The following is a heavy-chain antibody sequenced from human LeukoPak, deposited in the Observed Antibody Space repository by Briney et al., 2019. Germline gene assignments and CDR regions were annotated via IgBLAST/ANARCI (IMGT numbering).Heavy chain of an antibody. CDR2: INHRGST. J-gene: IGHJ4*02. Sequence: PSETLSLTCAVYGGSCSGYYWSWIRQPPGRGLEWSGEINHRGSTNYNPSLKSRVTISVDTSKNQFSLKLSSVTAADTAVYYCARGGSPVGATNDYWGQGTLVTVSS. CDR3: ARGGSPVGATNDY. V-gene: IGHV4-34*01. D-gene: IGHD1-26*01. CDR1: GGSCSGYY.